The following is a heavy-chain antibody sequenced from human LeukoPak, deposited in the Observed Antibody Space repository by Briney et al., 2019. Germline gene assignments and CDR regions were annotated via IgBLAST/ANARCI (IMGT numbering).Heavy chain of an antibody. D-gene: IGHD4-17*01. V-gene: IGHV4-59*01. Sequence: PSETLSLTCTVSGGSLSSYYWSWIRQPPGKGLEWIGYISYSGSTNFNPSLKSRVTISVDTSKNQFSLKLSSVTAADTAVYYCARDYGDIPPDWYYDLWGRGTLVTVSS. CDR1: GGSLSSYY. CDR2: ISYSGST. CDR3: ARDYGDIPPDWYYDL. J-gene: IGHJ2*01.